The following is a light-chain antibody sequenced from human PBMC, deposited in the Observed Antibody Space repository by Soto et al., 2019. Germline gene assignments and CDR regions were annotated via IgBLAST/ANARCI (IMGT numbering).Light chain of an antibody. Sequence: QSALTQPASVSGSPGQSTTFSCTVARSDVGTYNLVSWYQQHPNKAPKFIIYEGTKRPSGVSDRFSGSQSGDTASLTISGLQADDEADYYCFSYAGSPTSYVFGTGTKLTVL. J-gene: IGLJ1*01. CDR3: FSYAGSPTSYV. CDR1: RSDVGTYNL. CDR2: EGT. V-gene: IGLV2-23*01.